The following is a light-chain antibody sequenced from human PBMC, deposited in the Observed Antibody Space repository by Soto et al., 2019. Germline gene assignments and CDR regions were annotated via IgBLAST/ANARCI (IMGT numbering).Light chain of an antibody. J-gene: IGKJ1*01. CDR1: PSVSSN. CDR3: KHYNNFHRT. CDR2: GAS. V-gene: IGKV3-15*01. Sequence: IVMTQSPHTLSVSPGERATLSCRSRPSVSSNLAWYQQKHGQAPRLLIYGASTRATGIPSRFSGRGSSTEFTLAISSLKPEDFAVYYCKHYNNFHRTFGQGTKVEIK.